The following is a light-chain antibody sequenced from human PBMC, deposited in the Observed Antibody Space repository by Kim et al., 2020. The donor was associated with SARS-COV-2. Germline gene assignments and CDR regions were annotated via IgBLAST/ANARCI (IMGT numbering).Light chain of an antibody. CDR3: RSYGGSNTWL. Sequence: QSALTQPASVSGSPGQSITISCTGSDNDIGAYDYVSWYQQHPGKAPKLVIYDVTDRPSGVSNRFSGSKSGDTDALTISGLQAEDEADYYCRSYGGSNTWLFGGGTKVTVL. CDR2: DVT. J-gene: IGLJ3*02. CDR1: DNDIGAYDY. V-gene: IGLV2-14*03.